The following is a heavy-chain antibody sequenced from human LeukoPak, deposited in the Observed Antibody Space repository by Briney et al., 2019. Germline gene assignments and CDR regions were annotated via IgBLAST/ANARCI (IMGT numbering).Heavy chain of an antibody. CDR3: ARSARALDY. J-gene: IGHJ4*02. Sequence: SQTLSLTCTVSGGSISSGSYYWSWIRQPAGKGLKWIGRIYASGSTNYNPSLKSRVTISVDTSKNQFSLKLSSVTAADTAVYYCARSARALDYWGQGTLVTVSS. V-gene: IGHV4-61*02. CDR1: GGSISSGSYY. CDR2: IYASGST.